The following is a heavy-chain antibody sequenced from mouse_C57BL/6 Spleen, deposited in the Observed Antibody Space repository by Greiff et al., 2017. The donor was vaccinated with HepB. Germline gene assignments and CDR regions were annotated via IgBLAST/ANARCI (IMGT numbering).Heavy chain of an antibody. J-gene: IGHJ4*01. D-gene: IGHD3-2*02. Sequence: VQRVESGPELVKPGASVKLSCKASGYTFTSYDINWVKQRPGQGLEWIGWIYPRDGSTKYNEKFKGKATLTVDTSSSTAYMELHSLTSEDSAVYFCARGGQLRLRAMDYWGQGTSVTVSS. CDR3: ARGGQLRLRAMDY. CDR2: IYPRDGST. CDR1: GYTFTSYD. V-gene: IGHV1-85*01.